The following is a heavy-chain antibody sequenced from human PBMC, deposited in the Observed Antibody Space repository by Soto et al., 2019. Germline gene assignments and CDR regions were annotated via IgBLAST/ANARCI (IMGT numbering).Heavy chain of an antibody. J-gene: IGHJ6*02. Sequence: SVKVSCKASGGTFSSYAISWVRQAPGQGLEWMGGIIPIFGTANYAQKFQGRVTITADESTSTAYMELSSLRSEDTAVYYCARGRRFLYSGYESNYYYYGMDVWGQGTTVTVSS. V-gene: IGHV1-69*13. CDR1: GGTFSSYA. CDR3: ARGRRFLYSGYESNYYYYGMDV. D-gene: IGHD5-12*01. CDR2: IIPIFGTA.